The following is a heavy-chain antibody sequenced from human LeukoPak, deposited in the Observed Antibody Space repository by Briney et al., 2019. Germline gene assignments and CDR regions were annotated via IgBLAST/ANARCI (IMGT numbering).Heavy chain of an antibody. CDR2: IKQDGSEK. D-gene: IGHD1-7*01. CDR3: ARDQDNWNYDQYYYYYYGMDV. J-gene: IGHJ6*02. Sequence: PGGSLRLSCAASGFTFSSYWMSGVRQAPGKGLEWVANIKQDGSEKYYVDSVKGRFIISRDNAKNSLYLQMNSLRAEDTAVYYCARDQDNWNYDQYYYYYYGMDVWGQGTTVTVSS. V-gene: IGHV3-7*01. CDR1: GFTFSSYW.